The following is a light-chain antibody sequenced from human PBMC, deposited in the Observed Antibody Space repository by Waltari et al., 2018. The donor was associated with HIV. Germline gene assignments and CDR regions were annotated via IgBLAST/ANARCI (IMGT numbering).Light chain of an antibody. CDR3: MQALETPPT. J-gene: IGKJ2*01. Sequence: DIGWPQSPLSLPVTLGEPASIPSRSVQSLLHSSGYDYLDWYLQKPGQSPQLLIYLSSNRAFGVPDRFSGIGSGTDFTLKISRVEAEDVGVYYCMQALETPPTFGQGTKLEIK. CDR1: QSLLHSSGYDY. V-gene: IGKV2-28*01. CDR2: LSS.